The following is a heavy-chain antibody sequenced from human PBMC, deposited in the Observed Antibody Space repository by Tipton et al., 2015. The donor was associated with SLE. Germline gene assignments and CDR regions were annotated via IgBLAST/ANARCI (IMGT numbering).Heavy chain of an antibody. D-gene: IGHD2-2*01. CDR3: ARGSNTVVVPTTFDY. V-gene: IGHV4-59*01. Sequence: TLSLTCTVSGGSISNYYWSWIRQPPGKGLEWIGFIYYSGSTNYNPPLKGRVTISIDTSKKQFSLKLSSVTAADTAVYYCARGSNTVVVPTTFDYWGQGTLVTVSS. J-gene: IGHJ4*02. CDR1: GGSISNYY. CDR2: IYYSGST.